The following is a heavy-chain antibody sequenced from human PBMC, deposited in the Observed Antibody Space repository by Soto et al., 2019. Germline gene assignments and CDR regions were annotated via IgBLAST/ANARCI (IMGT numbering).Heavy chain of an antibody. V-gene: IGHV3-21*01. CDR3: ARVGGQLVPGFDY. Sequence: GGSLRLSCAASDFTFSSYSMNWVRQAPGKGLGWVSSISSSSSYIYYADSVKGRFTISRDNAKNSLYLQMNNLRAEDTAVYYCARVGGQLVPGFDYWGQGTLVTVSS. CDR1: DFTFSSYS. D-gene: IGHD6-6*01. J-gene: IGHJ4*02. CDR2: ISSSSSYI.